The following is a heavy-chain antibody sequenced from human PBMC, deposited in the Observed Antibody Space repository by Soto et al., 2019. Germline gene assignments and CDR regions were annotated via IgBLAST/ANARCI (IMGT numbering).Heavy chain of an antibody. V-gene: IGHV1-69*06. J-gene: IGHJ4*01. CDR2: VLPISGST. Sequence: QVQLVQSGAEVRKPGSSVKVSCKTSGGLISKYSFNWVRQAPGQGLEWMGGVLPISGSTDYAHKFQGRLTITDERSTSTVYMELSRLRSDDTANYYCATIRVRGGPLRFEDGGQGMLISVSS. D-gene: IGHD5-12*01. CDR3: ATIRVRGGPLRFED. CDR1: GGLISKYS.